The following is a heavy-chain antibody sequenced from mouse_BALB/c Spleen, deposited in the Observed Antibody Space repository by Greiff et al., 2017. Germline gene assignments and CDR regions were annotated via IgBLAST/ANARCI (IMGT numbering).Heavy chain of an antibody. CDR2: ISYSGST. CDR3: ARGPGWLRRFAY. CDR1: GYSITSDYA. V-gene: IGHV3-2*02. Sequence: EVQLVESGPGLVKPSQSLSLTCTVTGYSITSDYAWNWIRQFPGNKLEWMGYISYSGSTSYNPSLKSRISITRDTSKNQFFLQLNSVTTEDTATYYCARGPGWLRRFAYWGQGTLVTVSA. D-gene: IGHD2-2*01. J-gene: IGHJ3*01.